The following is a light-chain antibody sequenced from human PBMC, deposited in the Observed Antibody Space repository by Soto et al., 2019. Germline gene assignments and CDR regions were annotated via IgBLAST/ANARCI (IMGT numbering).Light chain of an antibody. CDR2: SAS. V-gene: IGKV1-9*01. J-gene: IGKJ1*01. Sequence: DIQLTQSPSFLSASVGDTVTITCRASQGISSYLSWYQQKSEKAPKLLIYSASTLQSGVPSRFSGSGSGTEFTLTISSLQPEDFATYDCLQVNSYPPTFGQGTKVEIK. CDR1: QGISSY. CDR3: LQVNSYPPT.